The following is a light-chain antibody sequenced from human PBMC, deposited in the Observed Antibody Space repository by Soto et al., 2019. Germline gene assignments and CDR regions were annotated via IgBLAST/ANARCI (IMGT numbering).Light chain of an antibody. J-gene: IGLJ2*01. V-gene: IGLV2-11*01. CDR3: YSYAGTYTSV. Sequence: QSVLTQPRSVSGSPGQSVTISCTGTSSDIGAYNFVSWYQQHHPGKAPKLMIYDVSKRPSGVPDRFSGSKSGNTASLSISGLQAEDEADYYCYSYAGTYTSVFGGGTKLTVL. CDR2: DVS. CDR1: SSDIGAYNF.